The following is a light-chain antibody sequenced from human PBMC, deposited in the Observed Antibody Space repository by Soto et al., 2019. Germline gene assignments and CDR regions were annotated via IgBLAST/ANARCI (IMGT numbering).Light chain of an antibody. CDR3: QQYNSYPYT. Sequence: DIQRTESPSSLSASVGDRVTITGRASQSISSYLNWYQKKPGKDPKVLIYAASSLQSGVPSRFSGSGSGTEFNLTISSLQTDDFATYYCQQYNSYPYTFGQGTKLDIK. V-gene: IGKV1-16*01. CDR2: AAS. J-gene: IGKJ2*01. CDR1: QSISSY.